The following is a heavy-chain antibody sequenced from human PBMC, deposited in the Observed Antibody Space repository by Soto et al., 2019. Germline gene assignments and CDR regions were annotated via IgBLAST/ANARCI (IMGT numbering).Heavy chain of an antibody. J-gene: IGHJ5*02. V-gene: IGHV1-18*04. D-gene: IGHD1-26*01. CDR1: GYIFSSYS. Sequence: QVQLVQSGGEVKNPGASVKISCKASGYIFSSYSLNWVRQAPGQGPEWMGWISGYNGDTDYAQSFQGRVTMTTDASTNTYYMELRSLRSDDTAIYYCARNTTRDWFDPWGQGTLVTVSS. CDR3: ARNTTRDWFDP. CDR2: ISGYNGDT.